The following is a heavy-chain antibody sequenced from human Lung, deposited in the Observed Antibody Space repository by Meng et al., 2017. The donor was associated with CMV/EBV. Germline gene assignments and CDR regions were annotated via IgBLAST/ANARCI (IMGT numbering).Heavy chain of an antibody. CDR1: GSTFSSFD. CDR3: ARLAARGY. CDR2: VSDTHGDT. V-gene: IGHV3-23*01. J-gene: IGHJ4*02. Sequence: GESXKISCAASGSTFSSFDMSWVRQAPGKGLEWVSTVSDTHGDTYYADSVKGRFTISRDNSKSTLYLQMNSLRADDTARYYCARLAARGYWGQGTLVTGSS. D-gene: IGHD6-6*01.